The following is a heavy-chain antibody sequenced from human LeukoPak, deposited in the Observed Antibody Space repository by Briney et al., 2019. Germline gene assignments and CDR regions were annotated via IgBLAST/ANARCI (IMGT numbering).Heavy chain of an antibody. CDR3: ARDTPYYDSSGYYLLPFDY. CDR1: RYTFTSYG. Sequence: GASVKVSCKASRYTFTSYGISWVRQASGQGLEWMGWISAYNGNTNYAQKLQGRVTMTTDTSTSTAYMELRSLRSDDTAVYYCARDTPYYDSSGYYLLPFDYWGRGTLVTVSS. J-gene: IGHJ4*02. D-gene: IGHD3-22*01. CDR2: ISAYNGNT. V-gene: IGHV1-18*01.